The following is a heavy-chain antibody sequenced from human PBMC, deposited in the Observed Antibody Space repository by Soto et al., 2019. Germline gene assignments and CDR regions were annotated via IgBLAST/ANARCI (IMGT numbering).Heavy chain of an antibody. CDR1: GFTLSDYY. CDR2: ISSSGSTI. D-gene: IGHD6-13*01. Sequence: SLRLSCAASGFTLSDYYMSWIRQAPGKGLEGVSYISSSGSTIYYADSVKGRFTISRDNAKNSLYLQMNSLSAEDTAVYYCASAGWRIAAARFAVWGQGTMVSVSA. V-gene: IGHV3-11*01. CDR3: ASAGWRIAAARFAV. J-gene: IGHJ4*01.